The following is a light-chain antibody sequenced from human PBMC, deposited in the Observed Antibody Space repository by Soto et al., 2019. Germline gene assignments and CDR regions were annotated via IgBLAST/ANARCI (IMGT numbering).Light chain of an antibody. CDR3: GTWDSSLSVLYV. V-gene: IGLV1-51*02. CDR1: SSNIGNNY. CDR2: ENN. J-gene: IGLJ1*01. Sequence: QSVLTQPPSVSAAPGQKVTISCSGSSSNIGNNYVSWYQQLPGTAPKLLIYENNKRPSGIPDRFSGSKSGTSATRGITGLQTGDEADYYCGTWDSSLSVLYVFGTGTKVTVL.